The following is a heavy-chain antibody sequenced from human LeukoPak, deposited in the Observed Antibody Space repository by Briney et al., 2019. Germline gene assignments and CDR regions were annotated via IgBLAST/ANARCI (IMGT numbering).Heavy chain of an antibody. CDR1: GFTFSSYG. J-gene: IGHJ4*02. CDR3: ARDYYDSSGYYHLDY. CDR2: ISSSSSYI. V-gene: IGHV3-21*01. D-gene: IGHD3-22*01. Sequence: PGRSLRLSCAASGFTFSSYGMHWVRQAPGRGLEWVSSISSSSSYIYYADSVKGRFTISRDNAKNSQYLQMNSLRAEDTAVYYCARDYYDSSGYYHLDYWGQGTLVTVSS.